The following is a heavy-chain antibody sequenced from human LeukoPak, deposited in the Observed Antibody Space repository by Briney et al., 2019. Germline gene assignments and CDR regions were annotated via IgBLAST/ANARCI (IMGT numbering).Heavy chain of an antibody. CDR3: ARGSQAAAVAANWFDP. J-gene: IGHJ5*02. D-gene: IGHD6-13*01. CDR2: IYYSGNT. V-gene: IGHV4-59*01. Sequence: ASETLSLTCTVSGGSISSYYWSWIRQPPGKGLEWIGYIYYSGNTNYNPSLKSRVTISVDTSKNQFSLKLTSVTAADTAVYYCARGSQAAAVAANWFDPWGQGTLVTVFS. CDR1: GGSISSYY.